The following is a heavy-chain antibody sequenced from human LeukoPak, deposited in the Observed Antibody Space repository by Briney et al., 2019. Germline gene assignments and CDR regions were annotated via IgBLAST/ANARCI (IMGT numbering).Heavy chain of an antibody. J-gene: IGHJ5*02. CDR2: IYTSGST. D-gene: IGHD2-2*01. CDR3: ARVTSDWFDP. V-gene: IGHV4-61*02. Sequence: SETLSLTCTVSGGSISSGSYYWSWIRQPAGKGLEWIGRIYTSGSTKYNPSLKSRVTISVDTSKNQFSLKLSSVTAADTAVYYCARVTSDWFDPWGQGTQVTVSS. CDR1: GGSISSGSYY.